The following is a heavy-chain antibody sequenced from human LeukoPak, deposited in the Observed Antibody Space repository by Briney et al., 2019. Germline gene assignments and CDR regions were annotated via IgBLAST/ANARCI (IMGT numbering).Heavy chain of an antibody. V-gene: IGHV4-39*01. J-gene: IGHJ4*02. Sequence: SETLSLTCTVSGGSISSSSYYWGWIRQPPGKGLEWIGSIYYSGSTYYNPSLKSRVTISVDTSKNQFSLKLSSVTAADTAVYYCARNSQLRFLEWPNPYYFDYWGQGTLVTVSS. D-gene: IGHD3-3*01. CDR2: IYYSGST. CDR1: GGSISSSSYY. CDR3: ARNSQLRFLEWPNPYYFDY.